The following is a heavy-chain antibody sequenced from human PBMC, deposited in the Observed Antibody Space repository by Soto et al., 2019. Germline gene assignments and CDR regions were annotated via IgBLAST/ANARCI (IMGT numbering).Heavy chain of an antibody. V-gene: IGHV3-21*01. Sequence: ESGGGLVKPGGSLRLSCAASGFTFSSYSMNWVRQAPGKGLEWVSSISSSSSYIYYADSVKGRFTISRDNAKNSLYLQMNSLRAEDTAVYYCARDEGFWELPFDYWGQGTLFTVSS. CDR2: ISSSSSYI. J-gene: IGHJ4*02. CDR3: ARDEGFWELPFDY. D-gene: IGHD3-10*01. CDR1: GFTFSSYS.